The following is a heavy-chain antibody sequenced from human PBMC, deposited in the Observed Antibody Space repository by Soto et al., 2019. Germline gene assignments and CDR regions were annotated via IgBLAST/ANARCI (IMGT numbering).Heavy chain of an antibody. CDR1: EFTFSTYA. V-gene: IGHV3-30-3*01. CDR3: ARVGGDIYYYAMDV. CDR2: ISDDGSNK. J-gene: IGHJ6*02. Sequence: QVQLVESGGGVVQPGRSLRLSCAASEFTFSTYAMHWVRQAPGQGLEWVAFISDDGSNKFYADSVRGRFTISSDISKNTLYLQMDSLIPADTAVYYCARVGGDIYYYAMDVWGQGTTVTVSS. D-gene: IGHD2-15*01.